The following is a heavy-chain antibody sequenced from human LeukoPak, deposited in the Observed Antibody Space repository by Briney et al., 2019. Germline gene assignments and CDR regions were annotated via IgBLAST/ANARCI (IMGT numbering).Heavy chain of an antibody. J-gene: IGHJ4*02. V-gene: IGHV3-23*01. CDR2: ISGTGGST. D-gene: IGHD3-9*01. Sequence: PGGSLRLSCAASEFTFSNYAMSWVRQAPGKGLEWVAGISGTGGSTHYADSVKGRFTISRDNSKNTLYLQMNSLRAEDTAVYYCARGHDILTGYSIWGGYYFDYWGQGTLVTVSS. CDR3: ARGHDILTGYSIWGGYYFDY. CDR1: EFTFSNYA.